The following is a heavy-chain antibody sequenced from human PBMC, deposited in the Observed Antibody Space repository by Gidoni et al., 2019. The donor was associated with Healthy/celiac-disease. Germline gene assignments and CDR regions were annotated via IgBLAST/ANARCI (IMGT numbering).Heavy chain of an antibody. CDR1: VFTFSSYS. CDR3: ARDQAGGTFDL. CDR2: ISSSSSTI. Sequence: EVQLVDSGGGLVQPGGSLRLSCAATVFTFSSYSMIWVRPAPGKGLEWVSYISSSSSTIYYADSVKGRFTTSRDNAKTSLYLQMNRLRDEDTAVYYCARDQAGGTFDLWGQGTMVTVSS. J-gene: IGHJ3*01. V-gene: IGHV3-48*02.